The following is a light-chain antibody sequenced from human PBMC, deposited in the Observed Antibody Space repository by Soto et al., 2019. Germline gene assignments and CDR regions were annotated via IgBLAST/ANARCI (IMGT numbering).Light chain of an antibody. V-gene: IGKV1D-12*01. CDR1: QDIAGY. CDR2: AAS. J-gene: IGKJ5*01. Sequence: DIQVPQSPSSVSASVGARVTITCRASQDIAGYLAWYQHKPGRAPELLIRAASSLQSGVPSRFSGSGSGTDFTLTINSLQPEDFATYYCQQAYSFPITFGQGTRLEIK. CDR3: QQAYSFPIT.